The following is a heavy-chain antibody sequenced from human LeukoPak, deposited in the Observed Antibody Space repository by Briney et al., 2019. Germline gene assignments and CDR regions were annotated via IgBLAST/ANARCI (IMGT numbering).Heavy chain of an antibody. CDR2: ISYDGRNK. Sequence: PGGSLRLSCAASGFTFSRYGMHWVRQAPGKGLEWVAVISYDGRNKYYADSVKGRCTISRDNSKNTLYLQMNSLRAEDTAVYYCARDHATYYYDSSGYYDYWGQGTLVTVSS. CDR1: GFTFSRYG. V-gene: IGHV3-30*03. J-gene: IGHJ4*02. D-gene: IGHD3-22*01. CDR3: ARDHATYYYDSSGYYDY.